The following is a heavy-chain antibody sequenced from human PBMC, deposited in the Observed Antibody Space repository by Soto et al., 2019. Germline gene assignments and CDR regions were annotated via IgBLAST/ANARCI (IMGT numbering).Heavy chain of an antibody. CDR1: GGSISSGGYS. CDR3: ARVGVGATTYPQNAGAI. D-gene: IGHD1-26*01. CDR2: IYHSGST. Sequence: PSETMSLTCAVSGGSISSGGYSWSWIRQPPGKGLEWIGYIYHSGSTYYNPSLKSRVTISVDRSKNQFSLKLSSVTAADTAVYYCARVGVGATTYPQNAGAIWARGTMVIGS. V-gene: IGHV4-30-2*01. J-gene: IGHJ3*02.